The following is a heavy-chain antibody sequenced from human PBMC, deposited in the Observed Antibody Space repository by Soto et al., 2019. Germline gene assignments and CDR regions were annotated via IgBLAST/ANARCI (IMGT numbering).Heavy chain of an antibody. V-gene: IGHV3-21*01. Sequence: EVQLVESGGGLVKPGGSLRLSCAASGFTFSSYNMNWVRQAPGKGLGSVASISSSSSYIYYADSVKGRLTISRDHAKNSLYLKMNSLTAEDTAVYYCARYSSAPYYGMDVWCQGTTVTVAS. D-gene: IGHD2-21*01. J-gene: IGHJ6*02. CDR2: ISSSSSYI. CDR3: ARYSSAPYYGMDV. CDR1: GFTFSSYN.